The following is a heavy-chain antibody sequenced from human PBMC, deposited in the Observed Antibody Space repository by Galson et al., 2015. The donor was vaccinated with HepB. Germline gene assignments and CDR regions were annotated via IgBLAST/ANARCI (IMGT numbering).Heavy chain of an antibody. V-gene: IGHV1-69*05. CDR1: GFTFSSYA. Sequence: SVKVSCKASGFTFSSYAVHWVRQAPGQGLEWMGGIIAGFGKTNYAQKFEGRVTITRDKSTSTAYVELSSLTSEDTAVYYCAREGQVLYCSAYSSSVSHDLDVWGQGTLVTVSS. D-gene: IGHD2-2*01. CDR2: IIAGFGKT. CDR3: AREGQVLYCSAYSSSVSHDLDV. J-gene: IGHJ4*02.